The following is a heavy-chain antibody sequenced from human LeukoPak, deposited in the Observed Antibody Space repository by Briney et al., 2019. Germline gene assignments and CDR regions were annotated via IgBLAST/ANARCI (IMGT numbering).Heavy chain of an antibody. D-gene: IGHD6-13*01. Sequence: GGSLRLSCAASGFTFSSYAMHWVRQAPGKGLEYVSGISANGGSTYYADSVKGRFTISRDTSKNTLYLQMSSLRAEDTAIYYCVKDLYKGDSASWYFFHYWGQGTLVTVSS. CDR3: VKDLYKGDSASWYFFHY. CDR2: ISANGGST. CDR1: GFTFSSYA. J-gene: IGHJ4*02. V-gene: IGHV3-64D*06.